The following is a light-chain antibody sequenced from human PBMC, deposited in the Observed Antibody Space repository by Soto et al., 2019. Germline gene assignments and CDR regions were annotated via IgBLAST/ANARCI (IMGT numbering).Light chain of an antibody. CDR3: QSYDSSLSGWV. CDR1: SSNIGAGYD. CDR2: GNS. Sequence: QSVLTQPPSVSGAPGQRVTISCTGSSSNIGAGYDVHWYQQLPGTAPKLLIYGNSNRPSGVPDRFSGSKSGTSASLAITGRQAEDDDDYYCQSYDSSLSGWVFGGGTKLTVL. J-gene: IGLJ3*02. V-gene: IGLV1-40*01.